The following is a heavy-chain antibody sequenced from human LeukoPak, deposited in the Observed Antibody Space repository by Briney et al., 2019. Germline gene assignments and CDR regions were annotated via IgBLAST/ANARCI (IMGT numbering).Heavy chain of an antibody. V-gene: IGHV3-7*01. CDR3: VREGGSDWYSGWFDP. CDR1: GFTFSSYW. CDR2: IKKDGSEK. Sequence: GGSLRLSCAVSGFTFSSYWMSWVRQVPGKGLEWVANIKKDGSEKKYVDSVKGRFTISRDNAENSLYLQMNSLRVEDTAVYYCVREGGSDWYSGWFDPWGQGTLVTVSS. D-gene: IGHD6-19*01. J-gene: IGHJ5*02.